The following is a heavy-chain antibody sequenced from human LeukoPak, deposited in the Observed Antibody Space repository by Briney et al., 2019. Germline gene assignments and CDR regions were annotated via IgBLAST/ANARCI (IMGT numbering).Heavy chain of an antibody. D-gene: IGHD1-26*01. V-gene: IGHV4-34*01. Sequence: MPSETLSLTCAVYGGSFSGYSWTWIRQPPGKGLEWIGEIDRSGSTNYNPSLKSRLTISVDTSKNQFSLKLSSVTAADTAVYYCARRLVGAIAAFDIWGQGTMVTVSS. J-gene: IGHJ3*02. CDR2: IDRSGST. CDR1: GGSFSGYS. CDR3: ARRLVGAIAAFDI.